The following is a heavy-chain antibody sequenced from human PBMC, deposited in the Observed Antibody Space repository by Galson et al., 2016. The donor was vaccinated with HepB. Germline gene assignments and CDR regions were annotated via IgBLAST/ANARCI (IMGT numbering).Heavy chain of an antibody. CDR3: ARIRRSDGYLHAALGWFDP. V-gene: IGHV3-23*01. CDR2: ISSSGDST. D-gene: IGHD6-19*01. J-gene: IGHJ5*02. Sequence: SLRLSCAASGFTFSSYAMSWVRQAPGKGLEWVSGISSSGDSTYYADSVKGRFTISRDNSKNTLYLQMNSLRAEDTAVYYCARIRRSDGYLHAALGWFDPWGQGTLVTVSS. CDR1: GFTFSSYA.